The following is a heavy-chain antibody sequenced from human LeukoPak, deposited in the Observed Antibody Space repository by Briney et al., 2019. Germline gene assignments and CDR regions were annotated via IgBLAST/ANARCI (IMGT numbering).Heavy chain of an antibody. J-gene: IGHJ6*03. CDR2: ISSSSSYI. Sequence: GGSLRLSCAASGFTFSSYSMNWVRQAPGKGLEWVSSISSSSSYIYYADSVKGRFTISRDNAKNSLYLQMNSLRAEGTAVYYCARVGIVVVPAAMGEYFYYYYYMDVWGKGTTVTVSS. CDR1: GFTFSSYS. D-gene: IGHD2-2*03. V-gene: IGHV3-21*01. CDR3: ARVGIVVVPAAMGEYFYYYYYMDV.